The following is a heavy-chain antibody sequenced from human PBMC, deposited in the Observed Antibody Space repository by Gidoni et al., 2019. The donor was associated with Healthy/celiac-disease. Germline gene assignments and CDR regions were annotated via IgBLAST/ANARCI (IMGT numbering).Heavy chain of an antibody. J-gene: IGHJ5*02. Sequence: QVQLVQSGAEVKKPGASVKVSCQASGYTFTSYSMNWVRQAPGQGLEGMGIINPSGGSTSYAQKFQGRVTMTRDTSTSTVYMELSSLRSEDTAVYYCARDRVTMVRGVRAWFDPWGQGTLVTVSS. D-gene: IGHD3-10*01. CDR1: GYTFTSYS. CDR2: INPSGGST. CDR3: ARDRVTMVRGVRAWFDP. V-gene: IGHV1-46*01.